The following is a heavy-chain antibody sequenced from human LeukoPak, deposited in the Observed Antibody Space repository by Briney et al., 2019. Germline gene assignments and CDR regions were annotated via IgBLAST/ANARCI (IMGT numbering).Heavy chain of an antibody. Sequence: GGSLRLSCAASGFTFSSYWMSWVRQAPGKGLEWVANIKQDGSEKYYVDSVKGRFTISRDNAKNSLYLQMNSLRAEDTAVYYCARNGPDWNYGNYFDYWGQGTLVTVSP. CDR3: ARNGPDWNYGNYFDY. D-gene: IGHD1-7*01. CDR2: IKQDGSEK. J-gene: IGHJ4*02. V-gene: IGHV3-7*01. CDR1: GFTFSSYW.